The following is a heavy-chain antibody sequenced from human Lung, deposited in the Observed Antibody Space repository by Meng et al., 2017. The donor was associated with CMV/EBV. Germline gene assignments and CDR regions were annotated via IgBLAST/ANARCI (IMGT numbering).Heavy chain of an antibody. CDR3: ARDFVVPPAATYFDY. CDR2: ISPNSGGT. V-gene: IGHV1-2*02. Sequence: SVXVSXXASGYSFTAYYIHWVRQAPGQGLEWMGWISPNSGGTNYAQRFQGRVTLTRDTSISTVYMELRRLTSDDTAVYFCARDFVVPPAATYFDYWGQGXLVTVSS. D-gene: IGHD2-2*01. CDR1: GYSFTAYY. J-gene: IGHJ4*02.